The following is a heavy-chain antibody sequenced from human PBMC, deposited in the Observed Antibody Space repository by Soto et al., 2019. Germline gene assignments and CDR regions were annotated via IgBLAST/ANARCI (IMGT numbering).Heavy chain of an antibody. V-gene: IGHV4-4*02. CDR3: ARAPWTIPAGTYGSGSHYLDY. Sequence: PSETLSLTCAVSSGSISSSNWWSWVRQPPGKGLEWIGEIYHSGSTNYNPSLKSRVTISVDKSKNQFSLKLSSVTAADTAVYYCARAPWTIPAGTYGSGSHYLDYWGQGTLVTVSS. D-gene: IGHD3-10*01. CDR2: IYHSGST. J-gene: IGHJ4*02. CDR1: SGSISSSNW.